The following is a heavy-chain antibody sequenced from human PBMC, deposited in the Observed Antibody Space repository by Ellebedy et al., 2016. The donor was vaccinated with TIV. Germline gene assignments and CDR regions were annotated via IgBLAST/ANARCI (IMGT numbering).Heavy chain of an antibody. CDR2: IYYSGST. CDR3: ARGEMATEY. V-gene: IGHV4-59*01. D-gene: IGHD5-24*01. CDR1: GGAISSYY. Sequence: MPSETLSLTCTVSGGAISSYYWSWIRQPPGKGLEWIGYIYYSGSTNYNPSLKSRVTISVDTSKNQFSLKLSSVTAADTAVYYCARGEMATEYWGQGTLVTVSS. J-gene: IGHJ4*02.